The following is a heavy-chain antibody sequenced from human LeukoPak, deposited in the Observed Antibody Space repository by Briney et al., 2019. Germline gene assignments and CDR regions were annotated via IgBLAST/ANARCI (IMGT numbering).Heavy chain of an antibody. CDR2: IIPIFGTA. CDR1: GGTFSSYA. Sequence: GASVKVSCKASGGTFSSYAISWVRQAPGQGLEWMGGIIPIFGTANYAQKFQGRVTITADESTSTAYMELSSLRSEDTAVYYCASKSSSNPEGAFDIWGQGTMVTVSS. D-gene: IGHD6-13*01. CDR3: ASKSSSNPEGAFDI. J-gene: IGHJ3*02. V-gene: IGHV1-69*13.